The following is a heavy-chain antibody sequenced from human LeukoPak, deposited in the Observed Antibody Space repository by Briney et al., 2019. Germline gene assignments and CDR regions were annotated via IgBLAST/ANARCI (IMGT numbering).Heavy chain of an antibody. CDR2: ISGDGATT. CDR1: GFTFNDFI. D-gene: IGHD5-12*01. V-gene: IGHV3-43*01. J-gene: IGHJ6*03. CDR3: AKSGLGGHGIFAGRGSPYYYYYLDV. Sequence: GGSLRLSCAASGFTFNDFIMQWVRQVPGKRLEWVALISGDGATTDYASSVEGRFTISRDNTQNSLCLEMNNLGTEDTALYYCAKSGLGGHGIFAGRGSPYYYYYLDVWGKGNTVIVS.